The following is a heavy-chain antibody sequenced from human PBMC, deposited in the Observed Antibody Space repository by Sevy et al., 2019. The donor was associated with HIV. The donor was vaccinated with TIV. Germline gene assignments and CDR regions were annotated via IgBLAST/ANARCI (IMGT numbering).Heavy chain of an antibody. V-gene: IGHV1-2*06. CDR3: ARVRLRGSVDPPESMDV. Sequence: ASVKVSCKASGYTFSEYNMHWVRQAPGQGLEWMGRINSKNGDKHYVQRFQGRVTMTSDPSISTVYMEMSSLKFDDTAVYYCARVRLRGSVDPPESMDVWGQGTAVTVSS. CDR1: GYTFSEYN. CDR2: INSKNGDK. D-gene: IGHD5-12*01. J-gene: IGHJ6*02.